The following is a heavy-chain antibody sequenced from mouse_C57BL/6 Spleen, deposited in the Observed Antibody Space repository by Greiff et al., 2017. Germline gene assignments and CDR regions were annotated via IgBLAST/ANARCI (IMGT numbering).Heavy chain of an antibody. CDR1: GFTFSDYG. V-gene: IGHV5-17*01. CDR2: ISSGSSTI. D-gene: IGHD2-5*01. J-gene: IGHJ4*01. Sequence: DVKLVESGGGLVKPGGSLKLSCAASGFTFSDYGMHWVRQAPEKGLEWVAYISSGSSTIYYADTVKGRFTISRDNAKNTLFLQMTSLRSEDTAMYYCARRSKRGDYYAMDYWGQGTSVTVSS. CDR3: ARRSKRGDYYAMDY.